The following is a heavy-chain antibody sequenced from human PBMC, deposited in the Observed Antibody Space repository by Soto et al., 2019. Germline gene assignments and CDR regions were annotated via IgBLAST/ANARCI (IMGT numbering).Heavy chain of an antibody. V-gene: IGHV1-18*04. D-gene: IGHD3-9*01. CDR1: GYTFTAYG. CDR3: AREYYDILTGYRGLNY. Sequence: QVQLVQSGTEVKKPGASVKVSCKASGYTFTAYGLTWVRQAPGQGLEWMGWISPHNGNTNYPQKFQGRVTMTTDTSTSTDYMELRSLRSDDTAVYYCAREYYDILTGYRGLNYWGQGTLVTVSS. CDR2: ISPHNGNT. J-gene: IGHJ4*02.